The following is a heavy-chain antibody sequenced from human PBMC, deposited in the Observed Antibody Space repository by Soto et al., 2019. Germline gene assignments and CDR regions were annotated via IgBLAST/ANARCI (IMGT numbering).Heavy chain of an antibody. J-gene: IGHJ3*02. D-gene: IGHD2-2*01. CDR3: ARAQLPNDAFDI. CDR1: GFTFSSYS. Sequence: GGSLRLSCAASGFTFSSYSMNWVRQAPGKGLEWVSYFSRSSSTIYYANFVKGRFTISRDNAKNSLYRKMNSLRAEDTAMFYCARAQLPNDAFDIWGQETMVTVSS. CDR2: FSRSSSTI. V-gene: IGHV3-48*01.